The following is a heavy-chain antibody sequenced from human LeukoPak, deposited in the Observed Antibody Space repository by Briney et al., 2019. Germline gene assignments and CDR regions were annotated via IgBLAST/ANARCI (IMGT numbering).Heavy chain of an antibody. D-gene: IGHD3-3*01. J-gene: IGHJ4*02. CDR1: GFTFNSYA. Sequence: GGSLRLSCAASGFTFNSYAMSWVRQAPGKGLEWVSAISGSGGSTYYADSVKGRFTISRDNSKNTLYLQMNSLRAEDTAVYYCAKDWNGSPFFDYWGQGTLVTVSS. CDR3: AKDWNGSPFFDY. V-gene: IGHV3-23*01. CDR2: ISGSGGST.